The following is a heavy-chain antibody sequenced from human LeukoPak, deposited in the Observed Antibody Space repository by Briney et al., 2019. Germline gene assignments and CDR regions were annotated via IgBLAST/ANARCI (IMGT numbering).Heavy chain of an antibody. CDR3: ARRDYYGSGSYYDDY. V-gene: IGHV4-39*01. Sequence: SETLSLTCTVSGGSISSSSYYWGWIRQPPGKGLEWIGSIYYSGSTYYNPSLKSRVTISVDTSKNQFSLKLSSVTAADTAVYYCARRDYYGSGSYYDDYWGQGTLVTVSS. CDR1: GGSISSSSYY. J-gene: IGHJ4*02. D-gene: IGHD3-10*01. CDR2: IYYSGST.